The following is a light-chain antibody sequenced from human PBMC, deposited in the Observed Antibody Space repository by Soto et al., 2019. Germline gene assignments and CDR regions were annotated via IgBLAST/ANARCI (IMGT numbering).Light chain of an antibody. CDR3: QQYDSTPPWT. V-gene: IGKV3-20*01. CDR2: GTS. J-gene: IGKJ1*01. CDR1: QPVGRSY. Sequence: VVLTQSPGILYLSPGERATLSCRASQPVGRSYLAWYQQKPGQPPRLLIFGTSTRATGIPDRFSGDGSGTEFTLTISRLDPEDFAVYYCQQYDSTPPWTFGQGTRVEVK.